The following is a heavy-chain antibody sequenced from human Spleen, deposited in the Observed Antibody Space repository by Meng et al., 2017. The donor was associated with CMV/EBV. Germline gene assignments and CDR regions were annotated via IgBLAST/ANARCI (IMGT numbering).Heavy chain of an antibody. J-gene: IGHJ5*02. CDR2: IIPCLNIQ. CDR3: ARDLGVAAARKAANWFDP. Sequence: TFKTKGITWVRRAPGQGLEWMGEIIPCLNIQNDATKFQGRVTSTADKSTNTACMELSSLISEDTAIYYCARDLGVAAARKAANWFDPWGPGTLVTVSS. D-gene: IGHD6-13*01. V-gene: IGHV1-69*10. CDR1: TFKTKG.